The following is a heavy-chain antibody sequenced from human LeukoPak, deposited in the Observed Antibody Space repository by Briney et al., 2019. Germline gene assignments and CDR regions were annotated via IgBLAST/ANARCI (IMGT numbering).Heavy chain of an antibody. V-gene: IGHV3-23*01. Sequence: GGSLRLSCAGSGFTFSSYAMIWVRQAPGKGLEWVSAISGSGGSTYYADSVKGRFTISRGNSKNTLYLQMNSLSAEDPAVYYCAKGRDIVATIHDDWGQGTLVTVSS. D-gene: IGHD5-12*01. CDR1: GFTFSSYA. CDR2: ISGSGGST. CDR3: AKGRDIVATIHDD. J-gene: IGHJ4*02.